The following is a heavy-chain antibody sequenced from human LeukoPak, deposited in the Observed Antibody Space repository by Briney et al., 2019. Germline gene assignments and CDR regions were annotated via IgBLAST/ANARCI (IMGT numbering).Heavy chain of an antibody. J-gene: IGHJ4*02. V-gene: IGHV3-33*01. CDR1: GFTFSNYG. Sequence: GGSLRLSCAASGFTFSNYGMHWVRQAPGKGLEWVAVIWYDGSNKYYGDSVKGRFTISRDNSKNTLYLQMNSLRAEDTAVYYCARGGPIYCSGDSCYPGDYWGQGTLVTVSS. D-gene: IGHD2-15*01. CDR3: ARGGPIYCSGDSCYPGDY. CDR2: IWYDGSNK.